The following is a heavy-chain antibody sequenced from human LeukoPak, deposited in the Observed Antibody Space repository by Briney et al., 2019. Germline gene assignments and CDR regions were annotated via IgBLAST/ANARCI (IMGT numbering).Heavy chain of an antibody. J-gene: IGHJ4*02. CDR1: GFTFSNYG. CDR3: AKGLGCDYALAH. Sequence: GGSLRLSCAASGFTFSNYGVHWVRQAPGKGLEWVAFIQYDGSNEYYVDSVKGRFTISRDNSKNTLYLQMNSLRAEATAVYYCAKGLGCDYALAHWGQGTLVTVSP. D-gene: IGHD4-17*01. V-gene: IGHV3-30*02. CDR2: IQYDGSNE.